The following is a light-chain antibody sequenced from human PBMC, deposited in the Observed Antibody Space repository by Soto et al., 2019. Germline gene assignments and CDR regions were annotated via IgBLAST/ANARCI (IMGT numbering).Light chain of an antibody. CDR1: QSVRNSY. J-gene: IGKJ5*01. CDR2: GAA. Sequence: IVLTQSPGTLSLSPGERATLSCRASQSVRNSYLAWYQQKPGQAPRLLIYGAATRATGIPDRFSGSGSGTDFILTISRLEPEDFAVYYCQQYGSSPPITFGQGTRLEIK. CDR3: QQYGSSPPIT. V-gene: IGKV3-20*01.